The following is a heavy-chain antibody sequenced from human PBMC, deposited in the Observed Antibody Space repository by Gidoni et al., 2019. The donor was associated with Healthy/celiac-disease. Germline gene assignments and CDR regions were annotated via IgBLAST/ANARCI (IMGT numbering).Heavy chain of an antibody. CDR3: AGDARFDYYGSGRYPPEGKY. CDR2: LSAYNGNT. CDR1: GYPFTSYA. Sequence: QVQLVQSGAEVKKPGASVKVSCKASGYPFTSYAISWVRQAPGQGLEWMGWLSAYNGNTNNAQKLQGRVTMTTDTSTSTAYMELRSLRSDDTAVYYCAGDARFDYYGSGRYPPEGKYWGQGTLVTVSS. V-gene: IGHV1-18*01. D-gene: IGHD3-10*01. J-gene: IGHJ4*02.